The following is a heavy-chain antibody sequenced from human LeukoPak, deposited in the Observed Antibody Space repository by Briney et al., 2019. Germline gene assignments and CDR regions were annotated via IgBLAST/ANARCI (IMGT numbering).Heavy chain of an antibody. V-gene: IGHV3-33*01. CDR3: ARDLNIVVGPVHH. Sequence: GGSLRLSCAASGFTFSTYGMHWVRQAPGKGLEWVSLIWYDGSKKYYADSVKGRFTISRDNSKNTLYLQMNSLRAEDTAVYYCARDLNIVVGPVHHWGQGTLVTVSS. CDR1: GFTFSTYG. CDR2: IWYDGSKK. J-gene: IGHJ1*01. D-gene: IGHD2-2*01.